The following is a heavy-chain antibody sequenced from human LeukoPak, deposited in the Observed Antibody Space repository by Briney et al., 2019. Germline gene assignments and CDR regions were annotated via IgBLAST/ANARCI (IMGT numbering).Heavy chain of an antibody. CDR3: AREGHYDFWSGYRFDI. D-gene: IGHD3-3*01. CDR1: GGSISSYY. J-gene: IGHJ3*02. V-gene: IGHV4-59*01. CDR2: IYYSGST. Sequence: SETLSLTCTVSGGSISSYYWSWIRKPPGKGPEWIGYIYYSGSTNYNPSLKSRVTISVDTSKNQFSLKLSSVTAADTAVYYCAREGHYDFWSGYRFDIWGQGTMVTVSS.